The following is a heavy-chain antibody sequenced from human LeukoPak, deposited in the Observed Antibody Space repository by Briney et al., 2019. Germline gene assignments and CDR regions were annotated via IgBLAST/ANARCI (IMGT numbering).Heavy chain of an antibody. CDR2: INPNSGGR. J-gene: IGHJ5*02. V-gene: IGHV1-2*02. D-gene: IGHD2-15*01. CDR1: GYTFTGYY. CDR3: ARAAAHSGDWFDP. Sequence: GASVKVSCKASGYTFTGYYMHWVRQAPGQGLEWMGWINPNSGGRNYAQKFQGRVTMTRDTSISTAYMELSRLRSDDTAVYYCARAAAHSGDWFDPWGQGTLVTVSS.